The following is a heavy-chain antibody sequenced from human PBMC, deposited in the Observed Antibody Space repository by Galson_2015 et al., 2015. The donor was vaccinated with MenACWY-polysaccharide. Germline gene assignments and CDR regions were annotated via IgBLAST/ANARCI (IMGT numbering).Heavy chain of an antibody. CDR1: GYTFTGYY. Sequence: SVKVSCKASGYTFTGYYMHWVRQAPGQGLEWMGWINPNSGGTNYAQKFQGRVTMTRDTSISTAYMELSRLRSDDTAVYYCARVLGYCSSTSCRRGAFDIWGQGTMVTVSS. V-gene: IGHV1-2*02. CDR2: INPNSGGT. J-gene: IGHJ3*02. CDR3: ARVLGYCSSTSCRRGAFDI. D-gene: IGHD2-2*01.